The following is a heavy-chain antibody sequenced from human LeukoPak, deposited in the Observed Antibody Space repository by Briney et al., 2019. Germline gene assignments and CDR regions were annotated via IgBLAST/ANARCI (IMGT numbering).Heavy chain of an antibody. J-gene: IGHJ4*02. CDR1: GFTFSDYS. CDR3: ARDYKYAFDN. CDR2: FGIDSGNT. Sequence: GGSLRLSCAASGFTFSDYSMNWVRQAPGKGLEWISYFGIDSGNTNYADSVKGRFTISGDKAKNSLYLQMNSLRVEDTAVYYCARDYKYAFDNWGQGTLVTVSS. V-gene: IGHV3-48*01. D-gene: IGHD5-24*01.